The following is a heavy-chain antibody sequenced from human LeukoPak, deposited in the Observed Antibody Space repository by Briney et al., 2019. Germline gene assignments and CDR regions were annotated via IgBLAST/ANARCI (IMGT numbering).Heavy chain of an antibody. J-gene: IGHJ4*02. D-gene: IGHD6-19*01. CDR2: IETDGSST. V-gene: IGHV3-74*01. CDR1: GFTFSTYW. Sequence: GGSLRLSCAASGFTFSTYWMHWVRQAPGKVLVWVSRIETDGSSTSYADSVKGRFTISRDNAKNTLYLQMNSLRAEDTAVYYCARDPSAVAGFFDYWGQGTLVTVSS. CDR3: ARDPSAVAGFFDY.